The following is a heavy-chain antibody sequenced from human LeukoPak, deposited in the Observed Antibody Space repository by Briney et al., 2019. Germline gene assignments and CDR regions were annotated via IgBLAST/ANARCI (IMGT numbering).Heavy chain of an antibody. J-gene: IGHJ4*02. CDR1: EYGLTSYW. D-gene: IGHD3-22*01. Sequence: GEPLKISFKGSEYGLTSYWIGWVRRMPGKGREGMGVIYPGDSDTRYSPSFQGQVTMSVDKSISMAYLQWSSLKASDTAMYYCARLRGYYDNSGLTAKYFDYWGQGTLVTVSP. V-gene: IGHV5-51*01. CDR3: ARLRGYYDNSGLTAKYFDY. CDR2: IYPGDSDT.